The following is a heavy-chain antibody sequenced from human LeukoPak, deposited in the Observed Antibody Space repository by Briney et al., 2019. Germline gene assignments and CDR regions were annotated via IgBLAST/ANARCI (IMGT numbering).Heavy chain of an antibody. D-gene: IGHD6-13*01. CDR3: ASRAAATFDY. Sequence: SVKVSCKASGGTFSSYAISWVRPAPGQGLEWMGGIIPIFGTANYAQKFQGRVTITADESTSTAYMELSSLRSEDTAVYYCASRAAATFDYWGQGTLVTVSS. V-gene: IGHV1-69*13. CDR2: IIPIFGTA. J-gene: IGHJ4*02. CDR1: GGTFSSYA.